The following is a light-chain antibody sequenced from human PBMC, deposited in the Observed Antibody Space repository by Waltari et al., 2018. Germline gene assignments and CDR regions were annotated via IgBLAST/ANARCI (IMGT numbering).Light chain of an antibody. Sequence: SSELTQDPAVSVALGQTVRITCQGDSLRTYYVSWFQQKAGQAPTLVIYGKNNRPSGIPDRFSASTSRSRASLTIIGAQAEDEADYYCHSRDSNGDVLIGGGTKVTVV. CDR3: HSRDSNGDVL. V-gene: IGLV3-19*01. CDR2: GKN. J-gene: IGLJ2*01. CDR1: SLRTYY.